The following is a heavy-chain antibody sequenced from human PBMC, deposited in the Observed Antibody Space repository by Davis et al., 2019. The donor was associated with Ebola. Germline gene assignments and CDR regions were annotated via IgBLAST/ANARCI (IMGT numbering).Heavy chain of an antibody. D-gene: IGHD2-2*01. V-gene: IGHV1-46*01. CDR1: GYTFTSYY. CDR2: INPSGGST. J-gene: IGHJ5*02. Sequence: AASVKVSCKASGYTFTSYYMHWVRQAPGQGLEWMGIINPSGGSTSYAQKFQGRVTMTRDTSTSTVYMELSSLRSEDTAVYYCARVDLGYCSSTSCYAQRAWWWFDPWGQGTLVTVSS. CDR3: ARVDLGYCSSTSCYAQRAWWWFDP.